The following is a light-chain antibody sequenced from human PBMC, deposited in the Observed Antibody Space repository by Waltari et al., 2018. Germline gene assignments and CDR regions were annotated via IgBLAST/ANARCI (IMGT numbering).Light chain of an antibody. CDR1: QSVLYRSNYKNS. CDR3: QQYLTLPYS. V-gene: IGKV4-1*01. CDR2: WAS. Sequence: ELTQSPDSLPVTLGEMATINCKSSQSVLYRSNYKNSLAWFQQKPGQPPKLLIRWASTRESGVPDRFSGSGSDTDFTLTISSLQAEDVAVYYCQQYLTLPYSFGQGTKLEIK. J-gene: IGKJ2*03.